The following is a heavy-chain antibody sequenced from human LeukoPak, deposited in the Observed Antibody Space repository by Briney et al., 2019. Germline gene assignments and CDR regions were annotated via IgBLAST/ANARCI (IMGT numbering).Heavy chain of an antibody. CDR2: INHSGST. CDR1: GGSFSGYY. Sequence: SETLSLTCAVYGGSFSGYYWSRIRQPPGKGLEWIGEINHSGSTNYNPSLKSRVTISVDTSKNQFSLKLSSVTAADTAVYYCARGRGGYDRQWLARYYFDYWGQGTLVTVSS. V-gene: IGHV4-34*01. D-gene: IGHD5-12*01. J-gene: IGHJ4*02. CDR3: ARGRGGYDRQWLARYYFDY.